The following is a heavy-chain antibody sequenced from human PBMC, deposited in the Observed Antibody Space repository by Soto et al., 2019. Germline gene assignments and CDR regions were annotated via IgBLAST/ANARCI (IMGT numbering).Heavy chain of an antibody. J-gene: IGHJ4*02. CDR1: GFTFSSYS. D-gene: IGHD2-15*01. V-gene: IGHV3-48*02. CDR3: ARDGCSGGSCYWDY. Sequence: EVQLVESGGGLVQPGGSLRLSCAASGFTFSSYSMNWVRQAPGKGLEWVSYIGSSSSTIYFADSVKGRLTISRDNAKNSLYRQMNSLRDEDTAVYYCARDGCSGGSCYWDYWGQGTLVTVS. CDR2: IGSSSSTI.